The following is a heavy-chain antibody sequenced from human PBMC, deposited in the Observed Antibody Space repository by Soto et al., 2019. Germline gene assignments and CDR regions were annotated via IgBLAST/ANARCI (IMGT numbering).Heavy chain of an antibody. CDR3: AKDRGYSYGFGYYYYGMDV. J-gene: IGHJ6*02. D-gene: IGHD5-18*01. V-gene: IGHV3-30*18. CDR2: ISYDGSNK. CDR1: GFTFSSYG. Sequence: VGSLRLSCAASGFTFSSYGMHWVRQAPGKGLEWVSVISYDGSNKYYADSVKGRFTISRDNSKNTLYLQMNSLSAEDTAVYYCAKDRGYSYGFGYYYYGMDVWGQGTTVTVSS.